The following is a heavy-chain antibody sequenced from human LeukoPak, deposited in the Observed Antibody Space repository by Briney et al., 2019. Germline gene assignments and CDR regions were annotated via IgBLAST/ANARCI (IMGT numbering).Heavy chain of an antibody. J-gene: IGHJ4*02. V-gene: IGHV4-59*01. D-gene: IGHD6-13*01. Sequence: SEILSLTCTVSGGSISSYYWSWIRQPPGKGLEWIGYIYYSGTTNYNPPLKSRVTISVDTSKNQFSLKLSSVTAADTAVYYCARGVYIAAAQYGYWGQGTLVTVSS. CDR3: ARGVYIAAAQYGY. CDR1: GGSISSYY. CDR2: IYYSGTT.